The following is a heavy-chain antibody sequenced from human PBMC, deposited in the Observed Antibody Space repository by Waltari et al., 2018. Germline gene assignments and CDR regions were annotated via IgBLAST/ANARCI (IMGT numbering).Heavy chain of an antibody. Sequence: QVQLQESGPGLVKPSGTLSLTCAVSGGSISSSNWWSWVRQPPGKGLEWIGEIYHSGSTNYNPSRTSRVTISVDKSKNQFSLKLSSVTAADTAVYYCARVKFNRDGYNSGLDYWGQGTLVTVSS. CDR1: GGSISSSNW. CDR2: IYHSGST. D-gene: IGHD5-12*01. J-gene: IGHJ4*02. CDR3: ARVKFNRDGYNSGLDY. V-gene: IGHV4-4*02.